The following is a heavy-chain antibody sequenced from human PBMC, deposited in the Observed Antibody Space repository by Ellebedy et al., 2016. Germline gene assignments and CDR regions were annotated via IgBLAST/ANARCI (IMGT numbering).Heavy chain of an antibody. D-gene: IGHD3-10*01. J-gene: IGHJ4*02. V-gene: IGHV3-23*01. CDR2: ISGSGDGT. Sequence: GGSLRLXXVFSGFLPNSYAMTWVRQTPGKGLEWVSAISGSGDGTYYVESVKGRFIISRDNSKNTIYLQMNSLRADDTAVYYCAKDRRRYGSGTFHPLDYWGQGTLVTVSS. CDR3: AKDRRRYGSGTFHPLDY. CDR1: GFLPNSYA.